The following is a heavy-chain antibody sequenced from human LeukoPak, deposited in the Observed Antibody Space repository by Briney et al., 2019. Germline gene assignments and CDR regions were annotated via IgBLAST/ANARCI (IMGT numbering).Heavy chain of an antibody. D-gene: IGHD3-22*01. CDR1: GFTFSSYG. CDR3: AKDRDPYYDSSGYSYFDY. J-gene: IGHJ4*02. CDR2: IRYDGSNK. Sequence: GGSLRLSCAASGFTFSSYGMHWVRQAPGKGLEWVAFIRYDGSNKYYADSVKGRFTISRDNSKNTLYLQMNSLRVEDTAVYYCAKDRDPYYDSSGYSYFDYWGQGTLVTVSS. V-gene: IGHV3-30*02.